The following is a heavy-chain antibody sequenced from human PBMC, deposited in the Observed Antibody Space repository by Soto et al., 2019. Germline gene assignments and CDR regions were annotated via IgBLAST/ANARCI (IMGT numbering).Heavy chain of an antibody. CDR3: ARVGPSREVPYPFEY. CDR1: GYTFSTYG. CDR2: ISAYNHYT. V-gene: IGHV1-18*01. J-gene: IGHJ4*02. Sequence: ASVKVSCMASGYTFSTYGISWVRQAPGQGLEWMGWISAYNHYTNYAQKFQDRVTMTTDTSTNTAYMELRSLTSGDTAMYFCARVGPSREVPYPFEYWGQGTLVTVS. D-gene: IGHD1-26*01.